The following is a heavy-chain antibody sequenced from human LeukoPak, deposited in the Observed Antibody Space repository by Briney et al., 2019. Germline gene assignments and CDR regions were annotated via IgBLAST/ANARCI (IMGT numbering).Heavy chain of an antibody. Sequence: GGSLRLSCAASGFMFSSNWMSWVRLAPGKGLEWVANIKEDGTETYYVDSVKGRFTISRDNAKNSLYLQMNSLRVEDTAVYYCARGAFNQWLDRGLYHSYYGMDVWGQGTTVTVSS. CDR3: ARGAFNQWLDRGLYHSYYGMDV. D-gene: IGHD6-19*01. J-gene: IGHJ6*02. CDR1: GFMFSSNW. V-gene: IGHV3-7*03. CDR2: IKEDGTET.